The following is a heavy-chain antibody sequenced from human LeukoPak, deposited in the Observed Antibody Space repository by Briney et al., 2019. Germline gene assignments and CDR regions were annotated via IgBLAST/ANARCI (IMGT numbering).Heavy chain of an antibody. CDR2: ISGSGGST. J-gene: IGHJ5*02. CDR1: GFTFSSYA. V-gene: IGHV3-23*01. Sequence: PGGSLRLSCTASGFTFSSYAMSWVRQAPGKGLEWVSAISGSGGSTYYADSVKGRFTISRDNSKNTLYLQMNSLRAEDTAVYYCAKGSSWYGSNWFDPWGQGTLVTVSS. D-gene: IGHD6-13*01. CDR3: AKGSSWYGSNWFDP.